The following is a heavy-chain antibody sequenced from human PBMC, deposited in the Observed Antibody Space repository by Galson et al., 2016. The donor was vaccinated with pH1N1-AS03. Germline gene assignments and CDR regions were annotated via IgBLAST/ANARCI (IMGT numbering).Heavy chain of an antibody. Sequence: AISGDSVLSDSATWNWIRQSPSRGLEWLGRTFYRSEGWSDHYAPSIRSRIRISPDTSKNQISLQLNSVTPEDTAVYFCTRVNHLARGMDVWGQGTTVIVSS. V-gene: IGHV6-1*01. CDR3: TRVNHLARGMDV. CDR1: GDSVLSDSAT. J-gene: IGHJ6*02. CDR2: TFYRSEGWSD.